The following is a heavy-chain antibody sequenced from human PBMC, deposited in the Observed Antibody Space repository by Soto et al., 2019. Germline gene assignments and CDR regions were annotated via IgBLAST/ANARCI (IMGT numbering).Heavy chain of an antibody. J-gene: IGHJ3*02. CDR1: GGTLSDHG. Sequence: SVKVSCKASGGTLSDHGVSWLRQAPGQGLEWMGGTIPVFNTAKYAQKFQGRVTITADKFTNIAYMELSGLRSDDTAFYYCARGVYGSGNYYTGPSAFDIWGQGTMVTVS. CDR3: ARGVYGSGNYYTGPSAFDI. CDR2: TIPVFNTA. D-gene: IGHD3-10*01. V-gene: IGHV1-69*06.